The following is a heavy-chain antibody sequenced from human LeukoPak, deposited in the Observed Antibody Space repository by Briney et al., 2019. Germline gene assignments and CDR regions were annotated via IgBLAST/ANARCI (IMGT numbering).Heavy chain of an antibody. J-gene: IGHJ3*02. CDR2: IRSKANNYAT. CDR3: TTDSSVDIVATIPAFDI. Sequence: GGSLRLSCAASGFTFSGSTMHWVRQASGKGLEWVGRIRSKANNYATAYAASVRGRFTISRDDSKNTAYLQMNSLKTEDTAVYYCTTDSSVDIVATIPAFDIWGQGTMVTVSS. V-gene: IGHV3-73*01. D-gene: IGHD5-12*01. CDR1: GFTFSGST.